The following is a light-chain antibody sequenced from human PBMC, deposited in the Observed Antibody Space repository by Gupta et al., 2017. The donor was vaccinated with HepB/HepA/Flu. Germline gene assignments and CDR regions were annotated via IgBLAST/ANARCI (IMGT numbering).Light chain of an antibody. J-gene: IGLJ1*01. V-gene: IGLV3-19*01. CDR3: NSRDSSGNYV. CDR2: GKN. CDR1: SLRSYY. Sequence: SSELTQDPAVSVALGQTVRITCQGDSLRSYYASWYQQKPGQAPVLVIYGKNNRPSGIPDRFSGSSSGNTASLTITGAQAEEEADYYCNSRDSSGNYVFGTGTKVTGL.